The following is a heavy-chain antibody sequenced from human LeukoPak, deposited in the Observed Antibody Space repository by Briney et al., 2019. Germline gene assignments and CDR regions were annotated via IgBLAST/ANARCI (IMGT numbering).Heavy chain of an antibody. CDR1: GFTFKTYW. CDR3: ATSAVTTGLDF. CDR2: FGSDGKNT. D-gene: IGHD4-17*01. J-gene: IGHJ4*02. Sequence: GGSLRLSCAALGFTFKTYWIHWVRQAPGKGLVWVSRFGSDGKNTVYADSVKGRFTISRDGAKNTLSLQMNSLRAEDTGVYYCATSAVTTGLDFWGQGTLVTVSS. V-gene: IGHV3-74*01.